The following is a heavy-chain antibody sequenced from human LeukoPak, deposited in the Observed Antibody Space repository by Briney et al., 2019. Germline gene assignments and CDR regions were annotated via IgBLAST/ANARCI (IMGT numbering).Heavy chain of an antibody. V-gene: IGHV4-59*01. CDR3: GRGRRYSSSWYVIDY. Sequence: SETLSLTCTVSAGSISSYYWSWIRQPPGKGLEWIGYIYYSGSTNYNPSLRSRVTISVDTSKNQFSLKLSSVTAADTAVYYCGRGRRYSSSWYVIDYWGQGTLVTVSS. D-gene: IGHD6-13*01. J-gene: IGHJ4*02. CDR1: AGSISSYY. CDR2: IYYSGST.